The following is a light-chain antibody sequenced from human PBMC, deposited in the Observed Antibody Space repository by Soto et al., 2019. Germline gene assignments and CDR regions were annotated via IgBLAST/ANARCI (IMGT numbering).Light chain of an antibody. V-gene: IGLV2-8*01. Sequence: QSVLTQPPSASLSPGQSVTISCTGTSSDVGAYKFVSWYQQNPGKAPKLIIYDVTKRPTGVPDRFSGSKSGNTASLTVSGLQAEDEADYYCSSYAGNSNYVFGSGTKVTVL. CDR3: SSYAGNSNYV. J-gene: IGLJ1*01. CDR2: DVT. CDR1: SSDVGAYKF.